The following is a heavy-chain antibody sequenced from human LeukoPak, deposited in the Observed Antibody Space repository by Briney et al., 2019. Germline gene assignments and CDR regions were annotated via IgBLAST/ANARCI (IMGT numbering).Heavy chain of an antibody. CDR2: IYISGGT. D-gene: IGHD6-19*01. CDR1: GDSISSYF. CDR3: ARDWSSGWSGDAFEM. V-gene: IGHV4-4*07. Sequence: SETLSLTRTVSGDSISSYFWNWVRQPAGKGLEWIGRIYISGGTNYNPSLTSRVTMSVDTSKNQFSLKLSSVTAADTAVYYCARDWSSGWSGDAFEMWGLGTMVTVTS. J-gene: IGHJ3*02.